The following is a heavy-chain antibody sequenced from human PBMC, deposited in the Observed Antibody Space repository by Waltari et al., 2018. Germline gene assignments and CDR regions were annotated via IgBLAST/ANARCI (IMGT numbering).Heavy chain of an antibody. V-gene: IGHV3-15*01. Sequence: VQPPDSRGGLVTPGVSLSLPCAAPGFTFSRYWRSWVRQAPGKGLELIGRIKRETDGGTTDYAAPVKGRFTISRDDSKNTLYLQLNSLKTEDTAVYYCTTGGVKGPHDAFDIWGQGAMVTVSS. CDR2: IKRETDGGTT. D-gene: IGHD2-8*01. CDR3: TTGGVKGPHDAFDI. CDR1: GFTFSRYW. J-gene: IGHJ3*02.